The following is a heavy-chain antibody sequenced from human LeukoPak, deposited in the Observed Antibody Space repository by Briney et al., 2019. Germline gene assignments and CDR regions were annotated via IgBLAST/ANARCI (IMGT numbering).Heavy chain of an antibody. CDR2: IYPGDSDT. V-gene: IGHV5-51*01. Sequence: GESLKICCKGSGYSFTSYWIGWVRQMPGKGLEWMGIIYPGDSDTRYSPSFQGQVTISADKSISTAYLQWSSLKASDTAMYYCARQSYGGSYYYYYMDVWGKGTTVTVSS. D-gene: IGHD5-18*01. CDR3: ARQSYGGSYYYYYMDV. J-gene: IGHJ6*03. CDR1: GYSFTSYW.